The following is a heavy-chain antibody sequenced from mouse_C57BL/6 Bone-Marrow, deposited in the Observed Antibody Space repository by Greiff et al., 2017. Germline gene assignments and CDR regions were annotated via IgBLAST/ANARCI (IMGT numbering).Heavy chain of an antibody. D-gene: IGHD1-1*01. V-gene: IGHV1-81*01. J-gene: IGHJ3*01. CDR2: IYPRSGNT. CDR3: AYYYGSRRFAY. Sequence: QVQLQQSGAELARPGASVKLSCKASGYTFTSYGISWVKQRTGQGLEWIGEIYPRSGNTYYNEKFKGKATLTADKSSSTAYMELRSLTSEDSAVYFCAYYYGSRRFAYWGQGTLVTVSA. CDR1: GYTFTSYG.